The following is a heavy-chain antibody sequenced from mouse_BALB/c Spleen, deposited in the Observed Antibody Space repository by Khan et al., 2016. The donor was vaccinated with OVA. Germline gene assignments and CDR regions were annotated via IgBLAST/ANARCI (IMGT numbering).Heavy chain of an antibody. CDR2: ISYCGNT. D-gene: IGHD1-1*01. CDR3: ARVYGGDFDY. Sequence: EVKLLESGPGLVKPSQSLSLICTVTGYSITSDYAWNWLRQLPGNKLEWMGFISYCGNTKYNPSLKSRISITRDTSKNQFFLQLNSVTTEDTATYYCARVYGGDFDYWGQGTTLTVSS. CDR1: GYSITSDYA. V-gene: IGHV3-2*02. J-gene: IGHJ2*01.